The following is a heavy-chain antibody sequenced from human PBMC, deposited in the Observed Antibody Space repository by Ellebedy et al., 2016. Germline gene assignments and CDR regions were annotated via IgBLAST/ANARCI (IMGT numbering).Heavy chain of an antibody. D-gene: IGHD3-22*01. CDR3: ARKGDYYDSSGYSDDAFDI. CDR2: MNPNSGNT. Sequence: ASVKVSCKASGYTFTSYDINWVRQATGQGLEWMGWMNPNSGNTHYAQKFQGRVTMTRNTSISTAYMELSSLRSDDTAVYYCARKGDYYDSSGYSDDAFDIWGQGTMVTVSS. J-gene: IGHJ3*02. V-gene: IGHV1-8*01. CDR1: GYTFTSYD.